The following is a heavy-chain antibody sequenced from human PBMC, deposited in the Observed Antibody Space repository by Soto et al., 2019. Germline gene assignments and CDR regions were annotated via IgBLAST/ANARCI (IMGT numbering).Heavy chain of an antibody. V-gene: IGHV3-23*01. CDR2: ISSSAGTT. CDR3: VRESCTAGICSNWFDP. CDR1: GFTFSFYP. D-gene: IGHD2-8*02. J-gene: IGHJ5*02. Sequence: EVLLLESGGGLVQPGGSLRLSCAASGFTFSFYPMSWVRQAPGKGLEWVSGISSSAGTTYYADPVKGRFTISRDNSKNTLYLQMDSLRAEDTAVYYCVRESCTAGICSNWFDPWGQGTQVSVS.